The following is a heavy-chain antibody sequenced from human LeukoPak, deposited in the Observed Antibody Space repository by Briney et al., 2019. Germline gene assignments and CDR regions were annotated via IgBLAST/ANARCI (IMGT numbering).Heavy chain of an antibody. V-gene: IGHV3-33*01. CDR1: GFTFSSYG. D-gene: IGHD3-16*01. CDR3: ARVRFEAHDY. J-gene: IGHJ4*02. Sequence: GGSLRLSCAASGFTFSSYGMHWVRQAPGKGLEWVAVIWYDGSNKYYADSVKGRFTISRDNPKNTLYLQMNSLRAEDTPVFHGARVRFEAHDYWGQGTLVTVSS. CDR2: IWYDGSNK.